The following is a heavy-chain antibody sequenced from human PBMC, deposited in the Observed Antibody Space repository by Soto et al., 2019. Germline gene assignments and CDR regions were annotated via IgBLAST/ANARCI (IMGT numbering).Heavy chain of an antibody. J-gene: IGHJ6*03. V-gene: IGHV4-59*01. Sequence: SETLSLTCTVSGGSISSYYWSWIRQPPGKGLEWIGYIYYSGSTNYNPSLKSRVTISVDTSKNQFSLKLSSVTAADTAVYYCARGESYYDFWSGYETRYYYMDVWGKGTTVTVSS. D-gene: IGHD3-3*01. CDR3: ARGESYYDFWSGYETRYYYMDV. CDR2: IYYSGST. CDR1: GGSISSYY.